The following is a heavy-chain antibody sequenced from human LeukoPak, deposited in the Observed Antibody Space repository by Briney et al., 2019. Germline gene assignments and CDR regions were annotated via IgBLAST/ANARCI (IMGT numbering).Heavy chain of an antibody. Sequence: GGSLRLSCAASGFTFSSYSMNWVRQAPGKGLEWVSSISSSSSYIYYADSVKGRFTISRDNAKNSLYLQMNSLRAEDTAVYYCARDSDSSGYCDYWGQGTQVTVSS. CDR2: ISSSSSYI. CDR1: GFTFSSYS. CDR3: ARDSDSSGYCDY. J-gene: IGHJ4*02. D-gene: IGHD3-22*01. V-gene: IGHV3-21*01.